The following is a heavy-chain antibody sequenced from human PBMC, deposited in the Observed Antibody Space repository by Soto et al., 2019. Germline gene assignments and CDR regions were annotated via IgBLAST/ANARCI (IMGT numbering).Heavy chain of an antibody. D-gene: IGHD1-1*01. CDR3: AMPRTGIPEGGYDY. V-gene: IGHV3-23*01. J-gene: IGHJ4*02. CDR2: ISGSGGST. Sequence: EVQLLESGGGLAQPGGCLRLSCAASGFTFSSYAMSWVRQAPGKGLEWVSAISGSGGSTYSADSVKGRFTISRDNSKNTLYLQMNSLRAEDTAIYFCAMPRTGIPEGGYDYWGQGTLVTVSS. CDR1: GFTFSSYA.